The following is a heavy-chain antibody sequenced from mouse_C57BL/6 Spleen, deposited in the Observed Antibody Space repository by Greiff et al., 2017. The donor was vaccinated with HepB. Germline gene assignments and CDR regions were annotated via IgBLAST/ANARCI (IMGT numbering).Heavy chain of an antibody. CDR2: IYPGDGDT. V-gene: IGHV1-82*01. D-gene: IGHD2-3*01. CDR1: GYAFSSSW. J-gene: IGHJ3*01. CDR3: ARSDGYPWFAY. Sequence: QVQLQQSGPELVKPGASVKISCKASGYAFSSSWMNWVKQRPGKGLEWIGRIYPGDGDTNYNGKFKGKATLTADKSSSTAYMQLSSLTSEDSAVYVCARSDGYPWFAYWGQGTLVTVSA.